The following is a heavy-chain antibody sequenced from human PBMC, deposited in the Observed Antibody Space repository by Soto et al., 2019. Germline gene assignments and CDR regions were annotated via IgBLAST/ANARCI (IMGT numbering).Heavy chain of an antibody. V-gene: IGHV4-39*01. CDR2: MYYTGNT. CDR1: GGSISSSSYY. J-gene: IGHJ2*01. D-gene: IGHD3-22*01. CDR3: ARPSATTFYCDRRDWYFDI. Sequence: PSETLSLTCTVAGGSISSSSYYWGWIRQPPGKGLEWIASMYYTGNTFYNPSLKSRVTISVDTSKNQFSLKLSSVTAADTAVYFCARPSATTFYCDRRDWYFDIWGRGTLVTVSS.